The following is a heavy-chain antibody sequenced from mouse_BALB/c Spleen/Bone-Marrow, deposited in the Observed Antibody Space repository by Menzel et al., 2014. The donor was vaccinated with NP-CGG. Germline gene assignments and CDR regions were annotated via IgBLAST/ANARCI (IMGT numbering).Heavy chain of an antibody. CDR3: AVYYYGRRSWDY. J-gene: IGHJ3*01. D-gene: IGHD1-1*01. CDR2: IDPANVNT. V-gene: IGHV14-3*02. CDR1: DFNIKDAY. Sequence: VQLQQSGAELVKPGASVKLSCTASDFNIKDAYMHWVKQRPEQGLEWIGRIDPANVNTKYDTKFQGKATITAVTSSNTAYLVLRSLTSEDTAVYDGAVYYYGRRSWDYWGQGTMVTVSA.